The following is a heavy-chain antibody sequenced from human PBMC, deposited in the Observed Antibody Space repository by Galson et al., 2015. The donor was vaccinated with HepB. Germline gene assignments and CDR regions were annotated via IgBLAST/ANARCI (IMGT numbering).Heavy chain of an antibody. D-gene: IGHD3-22*01. J-gene: IGHJ4*02. CDR2: ISSNGGNT. CDR3: ARRSSGWYDY. CDR1: GFTFSSYS. Sequence: SLRLSCAGSGFTFSSYSMHWVRQAPGKGLEYVSAISSNGGNTYYADSVKGRFTISRDNSKNTLSLQMSSLRPEDTAVYYCARRSSGWYDYWGQGTLVTVSS. V-gene: IGHV3-64D*06.